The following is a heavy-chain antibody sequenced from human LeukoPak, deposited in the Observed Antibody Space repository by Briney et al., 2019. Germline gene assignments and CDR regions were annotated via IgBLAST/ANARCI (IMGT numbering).Heavy chain of an antibody. CDR2: ISSNVGST. Sequence: PGGSLRLSCAASGFTFSSYAMHWVRQAPGKGLEYVSAISSNVGSTYYANSVKGRFTISRDNSKTTMYLQMGSLRAEAMAVYYCARARSGTPDDAFDIWGQGTMVTVSS. J-gene: IGHJ3*02. D-gene: IGHD3-3*01. CDR3: ARARSGTPDDAFDI. CDR1: GFTFSSYA. V-gene: IGHV3-64*01.